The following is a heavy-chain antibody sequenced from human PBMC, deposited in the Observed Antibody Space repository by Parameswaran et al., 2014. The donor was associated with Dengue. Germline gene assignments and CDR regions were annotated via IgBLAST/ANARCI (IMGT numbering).Heavy chain of an antibody. V-gene: IGHV1-3*01. CDR3: ARAAGPTYYYDSSGYPY. J-gene: IGHJ4*02. Sequence: WVRQAPGQRLEWMGWINAGNGNTKYSQKFQGRVTITRDTSASTAYMELSSLRSEDTAVYYCARAAGPTYYYDSSGYPYWGQGTLVTVSS. CDR2: INAGNGNT. D-gene: IGHD3-22*01.